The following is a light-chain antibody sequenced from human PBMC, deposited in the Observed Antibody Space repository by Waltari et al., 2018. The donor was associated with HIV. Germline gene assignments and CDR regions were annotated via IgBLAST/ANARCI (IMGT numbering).Light chain of an antibody. Sequence: QSVLTQPASVSGSPGTSITISCTGTSSDVGAYNIVSWYQQHPGKAPRLSIFDVSERPAGVSNRFTGSKSGNTASLTISGLQAEDEADYYCCSYVSEIVPCVFGGGTKLTVL. J-gene: IGLJ3*02. CDR2: DVS. CDR3: CSYVSEIVPCV. CDR1: SSDVGAYNI. V-gene: IGLV2-23*02.